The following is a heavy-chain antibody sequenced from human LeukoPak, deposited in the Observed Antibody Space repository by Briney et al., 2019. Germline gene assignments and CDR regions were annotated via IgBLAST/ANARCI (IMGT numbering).Heavy chain of an antibody. J-gene: IGHJ4*02. CDR1: GFTFSSYA. Sequence: GGSLRLSCAASGFTFSSYAMSWVRQAPGKGLEWVSAISGSGGSTYYAASVKGRFTISRDNSKNTLYLQMNSLRADDTAVYYSAKDHGIYYYDSSGYFHYWGQGTLVTVSS. V-gene: IGHV3-23*01. D-gene: IGHD3-22*01. CDR3: AKDHGIYYYDSSGYFHY. CDR2: ISGSGGST.